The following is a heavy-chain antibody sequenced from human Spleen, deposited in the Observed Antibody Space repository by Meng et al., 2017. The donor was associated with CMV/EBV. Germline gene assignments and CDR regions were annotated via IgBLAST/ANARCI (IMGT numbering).Heavy chain of an antibody. CDR3: ARVSTIFGVVSP. D-gene: IGHD3-3*01. CDR1: GASVSSGSYY. Sequence: SETLSLTCTVSGASVSSGSYYWSWIRQPPGKGLEWIGYIYYSGSTNYNPSLKSRVTISVDTSKNQFSPKLSSVTAADTAVYYCARVSTIFGVVSPWGQGTLVTVSS. V-gene: IGHV4-61*01. CDR2: IYYSGST. J-gene: IGHJ5*02.